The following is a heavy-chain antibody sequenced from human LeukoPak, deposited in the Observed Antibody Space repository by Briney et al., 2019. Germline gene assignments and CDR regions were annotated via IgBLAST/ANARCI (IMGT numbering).Heavy chain of an antibody. D-gene: IGHD3-10*01. V-gene: IGHV4-59*08. CDR1: GGSISSYY. CDR2: IYYSGST. CDR3: ARRVSGSLYYFDY. Sequence: SETLSLTCTVSGGSISSYYWSWIRQPPGKGLEWIGYIYYSGSTNYNPSLKSRVTISVDTSKNQFSLKLSSVTAADTAVYYCARRVSGSLYYFDYWGQGTLVTVSS. J-gene: IGHJ4*02.